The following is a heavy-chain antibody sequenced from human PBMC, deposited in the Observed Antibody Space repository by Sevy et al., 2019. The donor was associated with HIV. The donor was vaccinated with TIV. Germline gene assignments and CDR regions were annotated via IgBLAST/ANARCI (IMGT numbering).Heavy chain of an antibody. D-gene: IGHD3-16*02. CDR3: TTAERDDYVWGSYRPY. Sequence: GGSLRLSCAASGFTFSNAWMSWVRQAPGKGLEWVGRIKSKTDGGTTDYAAPVKGRFTISRDDSKNTLYLQMNSLKTGDTAVYYCTTAERDDYVWGSYRPYWGQGTLVTVSS. CDR1: GFTFSNAW. V-gene: IGHV3-15*01. CDR2: IKSKTDGGTT. J-gene: IGHJ4*02.